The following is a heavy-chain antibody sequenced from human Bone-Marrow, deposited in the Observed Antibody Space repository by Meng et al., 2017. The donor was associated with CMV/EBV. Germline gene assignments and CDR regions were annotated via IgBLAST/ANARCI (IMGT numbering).Heavy chain of an antibody. CDR3: ARGGVWDFWSGYHSSYYYGMDV. J-gene: IGHJ6*02. Sequence: GESLKISCAASGFTFSNAWLSWVRQAPGKGLEWISHISTGSTIHYADSVKGRFTISRDNSKNTLYLQMNSLRAEDTAVYYCARGGVWDFWSGYHSSYYYGMDVWGQGTTVTVSS. V-gene: IGHV3-69-1*01. CDR2: ISTGSTI. CDR1: GFTFSNAW. D-gene: IGHD3-3*01.